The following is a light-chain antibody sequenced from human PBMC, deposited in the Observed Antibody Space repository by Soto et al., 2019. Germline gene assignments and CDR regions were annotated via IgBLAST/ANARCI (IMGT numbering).Light chain of an antibody. J-gene: IGKJ3*01. CDR1: QGIANF. CDR3: HQLNSFPIP. Sequence: IQLTQSPSSLSASVGDRVTISCRASQGIANFLAWYQQKPGKAPKLLIYAASTLQSGVPSRFSGSGSGTDFTLTISSLHPEDFATYCCHQLNSFPIPFGPGTKVDIK. CDR2: AAS. V-gene: IGKV1-9*01.